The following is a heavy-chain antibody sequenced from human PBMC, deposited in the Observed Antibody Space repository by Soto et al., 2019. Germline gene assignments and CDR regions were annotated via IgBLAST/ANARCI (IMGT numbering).Heavy chain of an antibody. J-gene: IGHJ3*02. D-gene: IGHD3-22*01. V-gene: IGHV1-69*13. Sequence: GPSVKVSCKASGGTFSSYAISWVRQAPGQGLEWMGGIIPIFGTANYAQKFQGRVTITADESTSTAYMELSSLRSEDTAVYYCARDYYDSSGYYRRDAFDIWGQGTMVTVSS. CDR3: ARDYYDSSGYYRRDAFDI. CDR2: IIPIFGTA. CDR1: GGTFSSYA.